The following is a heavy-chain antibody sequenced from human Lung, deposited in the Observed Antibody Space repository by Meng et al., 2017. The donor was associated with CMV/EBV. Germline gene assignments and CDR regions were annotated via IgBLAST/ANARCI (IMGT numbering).Heavy chain of an antibody. J-gene: IGHJ4*02. V-gene: IGHV1-2*02. D-gene: IGHD1-26*01. Sequence: QGGSGLSGAEVKRPGASVTVSCNASGYTFTGYHMHWVRQAPGQGLEWMGWINPNSGGTNYAQKFQGRVTMTRDTSISTAYMELSRLRSDDTAVYYCARGWSYPTLFDYWGQGTLVTVSS. CDR1: GYTFTGYH. CDR2: INPNSGGT. CDR3: ARGWSYPTLFDY.